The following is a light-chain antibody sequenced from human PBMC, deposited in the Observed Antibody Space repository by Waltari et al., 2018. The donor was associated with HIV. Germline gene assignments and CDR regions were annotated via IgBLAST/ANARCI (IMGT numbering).Light chain of an antibody. CDR3: SSYESINNHVV. V-gene: IGLV2-8*01. CDR1: GSDIGGFDY. Sequence: QSALTQPPSASGSLGQSVTISCTGTGSDIGGFDYVSWFQQHPGKVPKLIIYEVTQRPSGVPYRFSGSKSGNTASLTVSGLQADDEADYYCSSYESINNHVVFGGGTSLTVL. J-gene: IGLJ2*01. CDR2: EVT.